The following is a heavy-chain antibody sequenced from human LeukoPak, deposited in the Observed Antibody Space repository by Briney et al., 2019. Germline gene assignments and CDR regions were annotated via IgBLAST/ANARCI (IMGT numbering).Heavy chain of an antibody. D-gene: IGHD3-10*01. CDR1: GFSFSRYW. CDR3: AKEGAYPIITYDS. J-gene: IGHJ5*01. Sequence: QPGGSLRLSCAACGFSFSRYWMNWVRQAPGKGLEWVANIKGDGNEKNYVDAVKGRLSISRDNARNSLYLQMDSLRAEDTAVYYCAKEGAYPIITYDSWGQGALVTVSS. V-gene: IGHV3-7*01. CDR2: IKGDGNEK.